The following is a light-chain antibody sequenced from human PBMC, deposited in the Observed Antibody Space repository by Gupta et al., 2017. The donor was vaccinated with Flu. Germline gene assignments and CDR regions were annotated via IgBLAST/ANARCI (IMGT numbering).Light chain of an antibody. J-gene: IGKJ2*01. CDR1: QSVSSN. V-gene: IGKV3-15*01. CDR2: GAS. CDR3: QQYSNGPPLYT. Sequence: EIVMTQSPATLSVSPGERATLSCRASQSVSSNLAWYQQKPGQAPRLLIYGASTRATGIQARFSGSGDGTEFTLTISSRLSEDLAVYYCQQYSNGPPLYTFGQGTKLEIK.